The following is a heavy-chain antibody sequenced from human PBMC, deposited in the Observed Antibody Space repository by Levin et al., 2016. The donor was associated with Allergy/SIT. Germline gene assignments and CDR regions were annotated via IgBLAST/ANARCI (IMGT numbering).Heavy chain of an antibody. D-gene: IGHD1-26*01. J-gene: IGHJ5*02. V-gene: IGHV3-7*03. Sequence: ETLSLTCVASGFSLSGNWMSWVRQAPGKGLEWVANIQEDGSVKKYLDSVKGRFTISRDNARNSFYLQMNSLRAEDTAVYYCARDRVGGANDLWGQGTLVTVSS. CDR3: ARDRVGGANDL. CDR2: IQEDGSVK. CDR1: GFSLSGNW.